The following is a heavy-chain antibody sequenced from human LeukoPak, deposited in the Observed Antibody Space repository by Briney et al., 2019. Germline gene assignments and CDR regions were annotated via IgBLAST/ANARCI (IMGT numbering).Heavy chain of an antibody. Sequence: GGTLRFSGAASGFTFSSYEMNWVRQAPGKGLEWVSYISSSGSTIYYADSVQGRFTISRDNAKNSLYLQMNSLRAEDTAVYYCARRGLISMVRGANTDYYYYMDVWGKGTTVTISS. CDR2: ISSSGSTI. J-gene: IGHJ6*03. CDR1: GFTFSSYE. D-gene: IGHD3-10*01. V-gene: IGHV3-48*03. CDR3: ARRGLISMVRGANTDYYYYMDV.